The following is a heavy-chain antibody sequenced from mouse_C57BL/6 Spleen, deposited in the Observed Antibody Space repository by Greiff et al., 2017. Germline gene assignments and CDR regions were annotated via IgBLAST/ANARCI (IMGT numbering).Heavy chain of an antibody. CDR1: GYAFSSSW. CDR3: ARWAQATGYYFDY. Sequence: VKLQESGPELVKPGASVKISCKASGYAFSSSWMNWVKQRPGKGLEWIGRIYPGDGDTNYNGKFKGKDTLTADKSSSTAYMQLSSLTSEDSAIYYCARWAQATGYYFDYWGQGTTLTVSS. CDR2: IYPGDGDT. V-gene: IGHV1-82*01. D-gene: IGHD3-2*02. J-gene: IGHJ2*01.